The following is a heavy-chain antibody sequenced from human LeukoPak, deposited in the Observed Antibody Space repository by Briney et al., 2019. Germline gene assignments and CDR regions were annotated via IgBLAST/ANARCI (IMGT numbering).Heavy chain of an antibody. D-gene: IGHD3-22*01. Sequence: SVNVSFKASGCTFISYAISWVRQAPGQGLEWMGGIIPIFGTANYAQKFQGRVTITADESTSTAYMELSSLRSEDTAVYYCARRTYYYDSSLDYWGQGTLVTVSS. CDR3: ARRTYYYDSSLDY. CDR1: GCTFISYA. V-gene: IGHV1-69*01. J-gene: IGHJ4*02. CDR2: IIPIFGTA.